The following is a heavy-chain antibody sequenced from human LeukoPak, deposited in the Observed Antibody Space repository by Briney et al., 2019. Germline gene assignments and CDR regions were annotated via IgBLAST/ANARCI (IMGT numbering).Heavy chain of an antibody. Sequence: PGRSLRLSCAASGFTFSSYGMHWVRQAPGKGLEWVAVIWYDGSNKYYADSVKGRFTITRDNSQNTLYLQMNSLRAEDTAVYYCARDTAQSPHSSWASYYYGMDVWGQGTTVTVSS. CDR2: IWYDGSNK. J-gene: IGHJ6*02. V-gene: IGHV3-33*01. CDR3: ARDTAQSPHSSWASYYYGMDV. CDR1: GFTFSSYG. D-gene: IGHD6-13*01.